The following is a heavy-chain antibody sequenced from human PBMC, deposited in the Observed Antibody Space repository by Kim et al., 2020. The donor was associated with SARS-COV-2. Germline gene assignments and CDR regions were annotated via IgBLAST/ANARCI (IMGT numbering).Heavy chain of an antibody. V-gene: IGHV3-48*03. Sequence: ILSANYVKGRFTIARDIAKDSLYLQMNSLRAEDTAVEYCARVQAGGDAFDIWGQGTVVTVSS. CDR3: ARVQAGGDAFDI. J-gene: IGHJ3*02. D-gene: IGHD3-16*01. CDR2: I.